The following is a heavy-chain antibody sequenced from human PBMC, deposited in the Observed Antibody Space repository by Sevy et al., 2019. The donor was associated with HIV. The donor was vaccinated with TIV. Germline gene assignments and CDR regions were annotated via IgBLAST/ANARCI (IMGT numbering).Heavy chain of an antibody. CDR3: AREGCTKPHDY. Sequence: GGSLRLSCAASGFTFSKYSMSWVRQPPGKGLGWVSTLSFGCGEINYADSVKGRFTMSRDNSRNSLYLQMNNLRAEDTAVYYCAREGCTKPHDYWGQGTLVTVSS. CDR1: GFTFSKYS. J-gene: IGHJ4*02. V-gene: IGHV3-23*01. CDR2: LSFGCGEI. D-gene: IGHD2-8*01.